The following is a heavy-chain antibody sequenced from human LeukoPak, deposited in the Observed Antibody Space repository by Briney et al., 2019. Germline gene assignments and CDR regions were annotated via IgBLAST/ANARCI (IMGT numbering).Heavy chain of an antibody. CDR1: GGTFSSYA. Sequence: SVKVSCKASGGTFSSYAISWVRQAPGQGLEWMGGIIPIFGTANYAQKFQGRVTITADESTSTAYMELSSLRSEDTAVYYCARDRVYTYYYDSSGYSPLSAFDIWGQGTMVTVSS. J-gene: IGHJ3*02. V-gene: IGHV1-69*01. CDR3: ARDRVYTYYYDSSGYSPLSAFDI. D-gene: IGHD3-22*01. CDR2: IIPIFGTA.